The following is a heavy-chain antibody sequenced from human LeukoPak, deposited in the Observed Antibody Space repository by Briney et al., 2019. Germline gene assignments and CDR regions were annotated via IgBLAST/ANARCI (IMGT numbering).Heavy chain of an antibody. V-gene: IGHV1-2*02. D-gene: IGHD1-26*01. CDR3: ASGSGIPYYFDF. Sequence: ASVKVSCKASGYTFTCYDMHWVRQAPGQGLEWMGWINPNSGGTNSAQKFQGEVTMTRDTSITTASLELRRLSSSDTAASYCASGSGIPYYFDFWGQGTLVTVSS. CDR1: GYTFTCYD. J-gene: IGHJ4*02. CDR2: INPNSGGT.